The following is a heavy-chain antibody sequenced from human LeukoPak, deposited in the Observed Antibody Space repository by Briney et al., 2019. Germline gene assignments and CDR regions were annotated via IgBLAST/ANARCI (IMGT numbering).Heavy chain of an antibody. CDR1: GGSFSGYY. Sequence: PSETLSLTCAVYGGSFSGYYWSWIRQPPGKGLEWIGEINHSGSTNYNPSLKSRVTISVDTSKNQFSLKLSSVTAADTAVYYCARHIHFLNWFDPWGQGTLVTVSS. CDR3: ARHIHFLNWFDP. D-gene: IGHD2-2*02. J-gene: IGHJ5*02. CDR2: INHSGST. V-gene: IGHV4-34*01.